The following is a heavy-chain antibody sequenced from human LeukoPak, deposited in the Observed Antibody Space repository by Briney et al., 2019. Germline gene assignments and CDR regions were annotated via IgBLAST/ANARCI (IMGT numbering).Heavy chain of an antibody. CDR1: GFTFSSYG. CDR2: IWYDGSNK. D-gene: IGHD2-2*01. CDR3: ARDACSSTSCYEIDP. V-gene: IGHV3-33*01. Sequence: GRSLRPSCAASGFTFSSYGMHWVRQAPGKGLEWVAVIWYDGSNKYYADSVKGRFTITRDNSKNTLYLQMNSLRAEDTAVYYCARDACSSTSCYEIDPWGQGTLVTVSS. J-gene: IGHJ5*02.